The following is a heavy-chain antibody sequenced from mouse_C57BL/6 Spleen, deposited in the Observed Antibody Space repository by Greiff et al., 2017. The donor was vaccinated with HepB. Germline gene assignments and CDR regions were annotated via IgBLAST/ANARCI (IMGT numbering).Heavy chain of an antibody. Sequence: QLQQSGAELVKSGASVKISCKASGYAFSSYWKNWVKQRPGKGLEWIGQIYPGDGDTNYNGKFKGKSTLTADKSSSTAYMQLSSLTSEDSAVYFCANLYYYGSSLYAMDYWGQGTSVTVSS. CDR1: GYAFSSYW. V-gene: IGHV1-80*01. J-gene: IGHJ4*01. CDR2: IYPGDGDT. CDR3: ANLYYYGSSLYAMDY. D-gene: IGHD1-1*01.